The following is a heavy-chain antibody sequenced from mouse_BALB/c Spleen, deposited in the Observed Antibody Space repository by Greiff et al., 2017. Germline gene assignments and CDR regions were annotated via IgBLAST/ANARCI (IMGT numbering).Heavy chain of an antibody. V-gene: IGHV1-54*01. CDR3: ARDAYYRYENYAMDY. D-gene: IGHD2-14*01. CDR1: GYAFTNYL. CDR2: INPGSGGT. J-gene: IGHJ4*01. Sequence: VQLQQSGAELVRPGTSVKVSCKASGYAFTNYLIEWVKQRPGQGLEWIGVINPGSGGTNYNEKFKGKATLTADKSSSTAYMQLSSLTSDDSAVYFCARDAYYRYENYAMDYWGQGTSVTVSS.